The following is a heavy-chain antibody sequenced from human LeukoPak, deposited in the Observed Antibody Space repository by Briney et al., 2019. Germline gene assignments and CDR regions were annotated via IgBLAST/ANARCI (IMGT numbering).Heavy chain of an antibody. CDR3: ARGKPEYGIFAGLLGYYHLDV. D-gene: IGHD3-9*01. Sequence: ASVKVSCKASGYTFTGYYMHWVRQAPGQGREWMGWINPNSGGTNYAQKFQGRVTMTRDTSISTAYIELSRLRSDDTDVYYCARGKPEYGIFAGLLGYYHLDVWGKGDTVTVSS. J-gene: IGHJ6*03. CDR2: INPNSGGT. V-gene: IGHV1-2*02. CDR1: GYTFTGYY.